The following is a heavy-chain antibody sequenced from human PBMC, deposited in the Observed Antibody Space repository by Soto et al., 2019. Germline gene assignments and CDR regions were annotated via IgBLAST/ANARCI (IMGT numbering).Heavy chain of an antibody. CDR1: GFTFSASD. D-gene: IGHD3-16*01. CDR2: IGTLHDT. Sequence: EVQLVESGGGSVQPGGSLGLSCAASGFTFSASDMHWVRQTTGGGLEWVAAIGTLHDTYYPDSVKGRFTISRDNAKNSFNLQMNSPGGGGTGVYFCGKTAFFWDWGGGWLDPWGQGTLVTVSS. V-gene: IGHV3-13*01. J-gene: IGHJ5*02. CDR3: GKTAFFWDWGGGWLDP.